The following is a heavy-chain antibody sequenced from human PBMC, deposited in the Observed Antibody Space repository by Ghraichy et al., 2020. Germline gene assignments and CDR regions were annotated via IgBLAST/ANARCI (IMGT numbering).Heavy chain of an antibody. J-gene: IGHJ6*02. Sequence: GALRLSCVASGFTFSSYAMSWVRQTPEKGLEWVSAIRGSGGVTYSADSAKGRFTISRDNSKSTVYLEMNNLRVEDTAIYYCAKGHQDYYFYGMHVWGQGTTVTVSS. CDR3: AKGHQDYYFYGMHV. V-gene: IGHV3-23*01. CDR1: GFTFSSYA. CDR2: IRGSGGVT.